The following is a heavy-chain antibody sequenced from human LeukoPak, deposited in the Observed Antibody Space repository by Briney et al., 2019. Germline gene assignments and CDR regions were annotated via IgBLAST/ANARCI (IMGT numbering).Heavy chain of an antibody. CDR1: GYTFTSYY. CDR3: ATSHGTKWELRALPY. V-gene: IGHV1-46*01. Sequence: ASVKVSCKASGYTFTSYYMHWVRQATGQGLEWMGIINPSGGSTSYAQKFQGRVTMTEDTSTDTAYMELSSLRSEDTAVYYCATSHGTKWELRALPYWGQGTLVTVSS. J-gene: IGHJ4*02. CDR2: INPSGGST. D-gene: IGHD1-26*01.